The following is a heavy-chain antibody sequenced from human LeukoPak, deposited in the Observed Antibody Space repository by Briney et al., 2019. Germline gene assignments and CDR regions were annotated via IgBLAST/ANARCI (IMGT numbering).Heavy chain of an antibody. Sequence: GGSLRLSCAASGFTFSSYSMNWVRQAPGKGLEWVSYISSSSSTIYYADSVRGRFTISRDNAKNSLCLQMNSLRAEDTAVYYCTRDHHRRHYDSQARNTFDIWGQGTMVTVSS. D-gene: IGHD3-22*01. CDR1: GFTFSSYS. CDR2: ISSSSSTI. V-gene: IGHV3-48*01. CDR3: TRDHHRRHYDSQARNTFDI. J-gene: IGHJ3*02.